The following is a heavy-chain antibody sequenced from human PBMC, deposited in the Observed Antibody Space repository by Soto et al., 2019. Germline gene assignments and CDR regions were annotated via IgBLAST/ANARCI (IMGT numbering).Heavy chain of an antibody. CDR2: IKSKADGGTT. Sequence: PGGSXXXXXAXSXFKFXKAGXXXVRXXXGXGLEWVGRIKSKADGGTTDYAAPVKGRFAISRDDSKNIVYLQMNSLKIEDTAVYYCTSDSYSTMIIVRFDYWGHGTLVTVSS. D-gene: IGHD3-22*01. J-gene: IGHJ4*01. V-gene: IGHV3-15*07. CDR1: XFKFXKAG. CDR3: TSDSYSTMIIVRFDY.